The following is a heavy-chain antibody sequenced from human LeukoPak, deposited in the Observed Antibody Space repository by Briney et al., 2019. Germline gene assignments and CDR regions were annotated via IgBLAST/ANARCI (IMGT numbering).Heavy chain of an antibody. CDR2: IYPGDSDT. Sequence: GESLKISCKGSGYTFTSYWIGWVRQMPGKGLEWMGIIYPGDSDTRYSPSFQGQVTISADKSISTAYLQWSSLKASDTAMYYCARHRYCSGGNCYSGVDYWGQGTLVTVSS. CDR3: ARHRYCSGGNCYSGVDY. D-gene: IGHD2-15*01. V-gene: IGHV5-51*01. J-gene: IGHJ4*02. CDR1: GYTFTSYW.